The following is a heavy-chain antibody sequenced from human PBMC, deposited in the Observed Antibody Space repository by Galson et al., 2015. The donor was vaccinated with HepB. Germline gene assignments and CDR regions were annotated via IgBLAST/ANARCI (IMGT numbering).Heavy chain of an antibody. J-gene: IGHJ6*03. CDR3: ARHTSSLTLRYYYYMDV. CDR1: GGTFSSYA. D-gene: IGHD4-23*01. V-gene: IGHV1-69*13. CDR2: IIPIFGTA. Sequence: SVKVSCKASGGTFSSYAISWARQAPGQGLEWMGGIIPIFGTANYAQKFQGRVTITADESTSTAYMELSSLRSEDTAVYYCARHTSSLTLRYYYYMDVWGKGTTVTVSS.